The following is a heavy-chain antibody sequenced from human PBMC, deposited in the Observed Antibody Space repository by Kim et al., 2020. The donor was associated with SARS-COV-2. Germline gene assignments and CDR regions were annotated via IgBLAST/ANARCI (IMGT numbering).Heavy chain of an antibody. CDR2: IYSGGST. CDR3: SREVRYGSGSYYTYYYGMGV. V-gene: IGHV3-53*01. Sequence: GGSLRLSCAASGFTVSSNYMSWVRQAPGKGLEWVSVIYSGGSTYYADSVKGRFTISRDNSKNTLYLQMNSLRAEETAVYYCSREVRYGSGSYYTYYYGMGVWGQGTTVTVSS. CDR1: GFTVSSNY. D-gene: IGHD3-10*01. J-gene: IGHJ6*02.